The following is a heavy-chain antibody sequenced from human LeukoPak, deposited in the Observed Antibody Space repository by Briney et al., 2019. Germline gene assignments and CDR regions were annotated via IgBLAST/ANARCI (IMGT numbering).Heavy chain of an antibody. CDR1: GGSISSSSYY. V-gene: IGHV4-39*01. CDR3: ARRGSYGSGAFDI. D-gene: IGHD1-26*01. CDR2: IYYSGST. Sequence: SETLSLTCTVSGGSISSSSYYWGWIRQPPGKGLEWIGSIYYSGSTYYNSSLKSRVTITVDTSKNQFPLKLSSVTAADTAVYYCARRGSYGSGAFDIWGKGTMVTVSS. J-gene: IGHJ3*02.